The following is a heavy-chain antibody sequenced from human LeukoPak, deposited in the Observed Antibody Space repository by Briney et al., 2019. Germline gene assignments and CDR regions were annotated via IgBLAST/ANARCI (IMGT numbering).Heavy chain of an antibody. CDR2: FGISGAI. CDR3: AGYGVYPY. CDR1: GFTVNTYD. J-gene: IGHJ4*02. Sequence: GGSLRLSCAASGFTVNTYDMHWVRQAPGEGPEWIAYFGISGAIYYADSVRGRFTISRDNAKNSLFLQMNSLRVDDTAIYYCAGYGVYPYWGQGTPVTVTS. V-gene: IGHV3-48*01. D-gene: IGHD4-17*01.